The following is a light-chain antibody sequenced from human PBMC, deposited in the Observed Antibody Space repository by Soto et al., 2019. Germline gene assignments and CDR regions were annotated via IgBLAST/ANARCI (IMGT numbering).Light chain of an antibody. V-gene: IGKV3-20*01. CDR2: DAS. J-gene: IGKJ1*01. CDR3: QQYGTSSRT. CDR1: QGVSSDY. Sequence: EIVLPQSPGTLSLSPGASATLSGRARQGVSSDYLAWSQQKPGQAPRLLIYDASTRATGIPDRFSGGGSGTDFTLTISSLEPEDFAVYYCQQYGTSSRTVGQGTKVDIK.